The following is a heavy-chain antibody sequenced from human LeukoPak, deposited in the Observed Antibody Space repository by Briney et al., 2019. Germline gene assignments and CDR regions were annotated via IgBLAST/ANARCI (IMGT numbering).Heavy chain of an antibody. Sequence: GGSPRLSCAASGFTFSSYAMHWVRQAPGKGLEWVAVISYDGSNKYYADSVKGRFTISRDNSKNTLYLQMNSLRAEDTALYYCAKGRIAEYYMDVWGKGTTVTVSS. J-gene: IGHJ6*03. CDR3: AKGRIAEYYMDV. V-gene: IGHV3-30-3*01. D-gene: IGHD6-13*01. CDR1: GFTFSSYA. CDR2: ISYDGSNK.